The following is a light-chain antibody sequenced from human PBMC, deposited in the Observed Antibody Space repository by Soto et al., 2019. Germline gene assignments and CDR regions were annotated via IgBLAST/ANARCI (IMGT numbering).Light chain of an antibody. V-gene: IGKV1-5*03. J-gene: IGKJ4*02. Sequence: DIQMTQSPSTLSASVGDSVTITCRASQAISSRLAWYQQKPGKAPKLLIYKTSTLEGGVPSRFSGSGSGTEFTLTISSLQPDDLAIYYCQHYETYSPFGGGTKVEIK. CDR3: QHYETYSP. CDR1: QAISSR. CDR2: KTS.